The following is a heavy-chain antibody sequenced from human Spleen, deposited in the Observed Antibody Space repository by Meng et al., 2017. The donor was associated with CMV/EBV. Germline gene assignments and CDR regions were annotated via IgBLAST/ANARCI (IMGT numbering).Heavy chain of an antibody. CDR2: IEKAGREK. V-gene: IGHV3-7*01. D-gene: IGHD1-7*01. CDR1: GFIFGDFW. J-gene: IGHJ4*02. CDR3: ARDTGTTIDY. Sequence: GGSLRLSCEGCGFIFGDFWMNWVRQAPGKGLEWVASIEKAGREKFYVDSVKGRFTVSRDNAKNSVYLQMNSLRAEDTAVYYCARDTGTTIDYWGQGTLVTVSS.